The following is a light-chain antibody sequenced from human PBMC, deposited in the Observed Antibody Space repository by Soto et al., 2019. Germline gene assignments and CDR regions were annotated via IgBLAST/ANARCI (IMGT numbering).Light chain of an antibody. CDR1: QAISSW. Sequence: DIQLAQSPSSVSASVGDRVTITCRASQAISSWLAWYQQKPGKAPKLLIYAASSLQSGVPSRFSGSGSATEFTLTISSLQPEDFATYSCQQAKSFPPTFGGGTKVEIK. CDR2: AAS. V-gene: IGKV1-12*01. J-gene: IGKJ4*01. CDR3: QQAKSFPPT.